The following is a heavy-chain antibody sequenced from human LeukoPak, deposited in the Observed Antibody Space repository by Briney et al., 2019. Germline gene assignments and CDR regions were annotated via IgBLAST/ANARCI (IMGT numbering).Heavy chain of an antibody. CDR3: AKEYRRGRLAVATGSFDY. J-gene: IGHJ4*02. CDR1: GFTFSDYY. D-gene: IGHD5-12*01. Sequence: GGSLRLSCAASGFTFSDYYMSWIRQAPGKGLEWVSYISSSGSTIYYADSVKGRFTISRDNAKNSLYLQMNSLRAEDTAVYYCAKEYRRGRLAVATGSFDYWGQGTLVTVSS. CDR2: ISSSGSTI. V-gene: IGHV3-11*01.